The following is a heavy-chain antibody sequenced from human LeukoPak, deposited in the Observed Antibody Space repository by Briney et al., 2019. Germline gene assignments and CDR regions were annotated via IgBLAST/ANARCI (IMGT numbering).Heavy chain of an antibody. CDR3: ASGVYYYDSSGYYDYFDY. CDR1: GGTFCSYA. CDR2: IIPIFGTA. J-gene: IGHJ4*02. Sequence: ASVKVSCKASGGTFCSYAISWVRQAPGQGLEWMGGIIPIFGTANYAQKFQGRVTITADESTSTAYMELSSLRSEDTAVYYCASGVYYYDSSGYYDYFDYWGQGTLVTVSS. V-gene: IGHV1-69*13. D-gene: IGHD3-22*01.